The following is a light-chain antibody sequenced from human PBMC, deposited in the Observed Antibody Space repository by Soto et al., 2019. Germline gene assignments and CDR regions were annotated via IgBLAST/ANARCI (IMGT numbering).Light chain of an antibody. J-gene: IGLJ1*01. CDR1: SSDVGGYNF. Sequence: QSALTQSRSVSGSPGQSVTISCTGTSSDVGGYNFVSWYQQYPGKAPKLIIYDVTKRPSGVPDRFSGSKSGNTASLTISGLQTEDEADYYRCSYAGSYTHVFGTGTKVTVL. CDR2: DVT. V-gene: IGLV2-11*01. CDR3: CSYAGSYTHV.